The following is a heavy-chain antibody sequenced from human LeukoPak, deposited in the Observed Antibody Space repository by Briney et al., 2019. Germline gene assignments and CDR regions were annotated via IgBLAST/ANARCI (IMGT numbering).Heavy chain of an antibody. CDR1: GGTFSSYA. J-gene: IGHJ6*03. CDR2: IIPIFGTA. Sequence: GASVKVSCKASGGTFSSYAISWVRQAPGQGLEWMGGIIPIFGTANYAQKFQGRVTITADESTSTAYMELSSLRSEDTAVYYCARCPSLWFGEFPIYYMDVWGKGTTVTISS. D-gene: IGHD3-10*01. V-gene: IGHV1-69*13. CDR3: ARCPSLWFGEFPIYYMDV.